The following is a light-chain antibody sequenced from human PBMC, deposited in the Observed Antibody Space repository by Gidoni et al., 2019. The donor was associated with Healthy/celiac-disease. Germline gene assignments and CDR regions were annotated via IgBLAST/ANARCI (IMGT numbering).Light chain of an antibody. V-gene: IGLV3-1*01. Sequence: SFELTQPPSVSVSPGQTASIICSGDNLGDKYACWYQQKPGQSPVLLIYQDKKRPSGIPERFSASSSGDTATLTISGAQPMDEADYYCQAWDDKTVVFGGGTKLTVL. CDR3: QAWDDKTVV. CDR1: NLGDKY. J-gene: IGLJ2*01. CDR2: QDK.